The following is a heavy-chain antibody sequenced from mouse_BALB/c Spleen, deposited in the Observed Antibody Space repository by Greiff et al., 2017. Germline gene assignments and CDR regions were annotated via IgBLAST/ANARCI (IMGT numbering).Heavy chain of an antibody. Sequence: EVKVVESGPSLVKPSQTLSLTCSVTGDSITSGYWNWIRKFPGNKLEYMGYISYSGSTYYNPSLKSRISITRDTSKNQYYLQLNSVTTEDTATYYCARRTYGRGYAMDYWGQGTSVTVSS. V-gene: IGHV3-8*02. J-gene: IGHJ4*01. CDR1: GDSITSGY. D-gene: IGHD1-2*01. CDR2: ISYSGST. CDR3: ARRTYGRGYAMDY.